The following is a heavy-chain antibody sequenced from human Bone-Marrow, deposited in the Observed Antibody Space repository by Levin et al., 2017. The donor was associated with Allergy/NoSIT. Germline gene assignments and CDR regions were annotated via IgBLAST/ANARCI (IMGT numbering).Heavy chain of an antibody. CDR3: ARGSPRVPINY. J-gene: IGHJ4*02. Sequence: GESLKISCQASGYTFTNYGITWVRQAPGQGLEWVGWISAHHGNTNYAQKFQGRVTMTTDTSTTTAYMEMRSLRSDDTAVYYCARGSPRVPINYWGQGTLVTVSS. V-gene: IGHV1-18*01. D-gene: IGHD2-2*01. CDR1: GYTFTNYG. CDR2: ISAHHGNT.